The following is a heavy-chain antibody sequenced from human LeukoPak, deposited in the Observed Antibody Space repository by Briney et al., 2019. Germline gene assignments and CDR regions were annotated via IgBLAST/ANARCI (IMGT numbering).Heavy chain of an antibody. Sequence: SETLFLTCTVSGGSINNYYWSWIRQPPGKGLDWIGYIFYSGSTNYNPSLKSRVTISVDTSKNQFSLKLSSVTAADTAVYYCARSGSSGYDPFDYWGQGTLVTVSS. CDR1: GGSINNYY. D-gene: IGHD5-12*01. CDR2: IFYSGST. CDR3: ARSGSSGYDPFDY. V-gene: IGHV4-59*08. J-gene: IGHJ4*02.